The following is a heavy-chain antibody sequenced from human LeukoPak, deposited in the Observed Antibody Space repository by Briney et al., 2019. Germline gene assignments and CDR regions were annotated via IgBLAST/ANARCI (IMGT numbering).Heavy chain of an antibody. Sequence: ASVKVSCKASGYTFTSYDINWVRQATGQGLEWMGWMNPNSGNTGYAQKFQGRVTITRNTSISTAYMELSSLRSEDTAVYYCARLGDCSGGSCYQKHDAFDIWGQGTMVTVSS. CDR3: ARLGDCSGGSCYQKHDAFDI. V-gene: IGHV1-8*03. D-gene: IGHD2-15*01. J-gene: IGHJ3*02. CDR1: GYTFTSYD. CDR2: MNPNSGNT.